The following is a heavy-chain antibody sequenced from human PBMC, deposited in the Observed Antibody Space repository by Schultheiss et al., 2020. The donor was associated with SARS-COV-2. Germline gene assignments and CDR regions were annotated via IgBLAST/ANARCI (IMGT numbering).Heavy chain of an antibody. CDR2: IYTSGST. Sequence: SETLSLTCTVSGGSISSSSYYWGWIRQPPGKGLEWIGRIYTSGSTNYNPSLKSRVTMSVDTSKNQFSLKLSSVTAADTAVYYCARHRDDSSPDYYYYYGMDVWGQGTTVTVSS. D-gene: IGHD6-13*01. V-gene: IGHV4-39*07. CDR1: GGSISSSSYY. J-gene: IGHJ6*02. CDR3: ARHRDDSSPDYYYYYGMDV.